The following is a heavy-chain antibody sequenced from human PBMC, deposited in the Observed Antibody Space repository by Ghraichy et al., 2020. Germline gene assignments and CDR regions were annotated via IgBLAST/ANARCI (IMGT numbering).Heavy chain of an antibody. Sequence: GGSLRLSCAASGFTFSSYAMSWVRQAPGKGLEWVSAISGSGGSTYYADSVKGRFTISRDNSKNTLYLQMNSLRAEDTAVYYCAKKGTTRDYYYYYMDVWGKGTTVTVSS. V-gene: IGHV3-23*01. J-gene: IGHJ6*03. CDR1: GFTFSSYA. CDR2: ISGSGGST. CDR3: AKKGTTRDYYYYYMDV. D-gene: IGHD1-1*01.